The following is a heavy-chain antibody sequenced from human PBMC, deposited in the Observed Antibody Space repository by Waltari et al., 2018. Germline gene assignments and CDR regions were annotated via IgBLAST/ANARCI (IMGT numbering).Heavy chain of an antibody. CDR3: ARRWVGATKDAFDI. Sequence: QVQLQESGPGLVKPSETLSLTCTVSGGSISSYYWSWIRQPPGKGLEWIGYIYYSGSTNYNPSLKSRVTISVDTSKNQFSLKLSSVTAADTAVYYCARRWVGATKDAFDIWGQGTMVIVSS. CDR1: GGSISSYY. CDR2: IYYSGST. J-gene: IGHJ3*02. D-gene: IGHD1-26*01. V-gene: IGHV4-59*08.